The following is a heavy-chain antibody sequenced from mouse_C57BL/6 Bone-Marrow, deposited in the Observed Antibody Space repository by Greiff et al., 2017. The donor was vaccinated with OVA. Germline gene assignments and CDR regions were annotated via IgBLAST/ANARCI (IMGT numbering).Heavy chain of an antibody. V-gene: IGHV2-2*01. CDR2: IWSGGST. CDR1: GFSLTSYG. CDR3: ARLYSAWFAY. Sequence: QVQLKQSGPGLVQPSQSLSITCPVSGFSLTSYGVHWVRQSPGKGLEWLGVIWSGGSTDYNAAFISRLSISKDNSKSQVFFKMNSLQADDTAIYYCARLYSAWFAYWGQGTLVTVSA. J-gene: IGHJ3*01. D-gene: IGHD1-1*01.